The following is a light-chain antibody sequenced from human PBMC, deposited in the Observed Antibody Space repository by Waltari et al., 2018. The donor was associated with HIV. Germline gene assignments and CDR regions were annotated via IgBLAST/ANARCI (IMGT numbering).Light chain of an antibody. J-gene: IGLJ2*01. CDR1: SSDDGYYNL. Sequence: QSALTQPASVSGSRGQSITISCPGSSSDDGYYNLVSWYQQNADKAPQVLIYEVNKRPSGVSSLFSGSKSGNTASLTISGLQAEDEAYYYCCSYADSSTVIFGGGTKLTVL. CDR3: CSYADSSTVI. V-gene: IGLV2-23*02. CDR2: EVN.